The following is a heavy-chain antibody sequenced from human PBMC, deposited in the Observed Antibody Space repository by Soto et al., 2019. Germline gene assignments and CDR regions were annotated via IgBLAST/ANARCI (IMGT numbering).Heavy chain of an antibody. V-gene: IGHV4-39*01. J-gene: IGHJ4*02. CDR3: ARAAALPHYYFDY. Sequence: QLQLQESGPGLVKPSETLSLTCTVSGGSISSSSYYWGWIRQPPGKGLEWIGSIYYSGSTYYNPSLKSRVTKSVDTSKNQFSLKLSSVTAADTAVYYCARAAALPHYYFDYWGQGTLVTVSS. CDR2: IYYSGST. CDR1: GGSISSSSYY. D-gene: IGHD6-13*01.